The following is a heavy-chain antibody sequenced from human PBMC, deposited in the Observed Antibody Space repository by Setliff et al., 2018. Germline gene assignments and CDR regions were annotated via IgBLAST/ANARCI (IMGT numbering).Heavy chain of an antibody. Sequence: LSLTCTVSGGSISSSSYYWGWIRQPPGKGLEWIGSIYYSGSTYYNPSLKSRVTISVDTSKNQYSLKLSSVTAADTAVYYCARTLYDYDILTGPGYYFDYWGQGTLVTVSS. CDR2: IYYSGST. V-gene: IGHV4-39*07. D-gene: IGHD3-9*01. CDR3: ARTLYDYDILTGPGYYFDY. J-gene: IGHJ4*02. CDR1: GGSISSSSYY.